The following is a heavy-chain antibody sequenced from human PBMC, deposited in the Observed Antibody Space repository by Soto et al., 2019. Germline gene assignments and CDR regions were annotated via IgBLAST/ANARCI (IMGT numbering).Heavy chain of an antibody. CDR3: AKDVRYPSGWFSYYFDY. D-gene: IGHD6-19*01. CDR1: GFTFSSYG. Sequence: GGSLRLSCAASGFTFSSYGMHWVRQAPGKGLEWVAVISYDGSNKYYADSVKGRFTISRDNSKNTLYLQMNSLRAEDTAVYYCAKDVRYPSGWFSYYFDYWGQGTLVTVSS. V-gene: IGHV3-30*18. CDR2: ISYDGSNK. J-gene: IGHJ4*02.